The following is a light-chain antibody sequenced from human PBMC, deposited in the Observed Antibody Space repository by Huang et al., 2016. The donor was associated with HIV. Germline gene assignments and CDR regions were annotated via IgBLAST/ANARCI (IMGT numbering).Light chain of an antibody. CDR1: QSIGTN. CDR2: GAS. CDR3: QHYSNWPPLT. J-gene: IGKJ4*01. Sequence: IILTQSPATLSVSPGEGATLSCRASQSIGTNLAWYQQGPGQAPILLVYGASTRATGGPGRFSGSGSGTQFNLTLSSLQSEDFATYYCQHYSNWPPLTFGGGTKVDI. V-gene: IGKV3-15*01.